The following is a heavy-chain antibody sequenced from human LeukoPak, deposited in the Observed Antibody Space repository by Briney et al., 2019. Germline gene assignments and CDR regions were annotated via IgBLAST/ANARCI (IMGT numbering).Heavy chain of an antibody. CDR2: ISHSGST. D-gene: IGHD2-2*01. V-gene: IGHV4-30-2*06. J-gene: IGHJ4*02. CDR3: AREVGYCSSTSCYGFDY. Sequence: KASETLSLTCTVSGGAISSGTYYWSWIRQSPGKGLEWIGYISHSGSTYYTPSLKSRVAISVDTSKNQFSLKLSSVTAADTAVYYCAREVGYCSSTSCYGFDYWGQGTLVTVSS. CDR1: GGAISSGTYY.